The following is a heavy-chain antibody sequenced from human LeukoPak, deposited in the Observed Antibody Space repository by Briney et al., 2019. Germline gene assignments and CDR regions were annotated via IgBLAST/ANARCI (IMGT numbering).Heavy chain of an antibody. D-gene: IGHD3-16*02. Sequence: PSETLSLTCTVSGGSISSYYWSWIRQPPGKGLEWIGYIYYSGSTNYNPSLKSRVTISVDTSKNQFSLKLSSVTAADTAVYYCAREQGVEDYVWGSYRSGAFDIWGQGTMVTVSS. V-gene: IGHV4-59*01. CDR1: GGSISSYY. CDR3: AREQGVEDYVWGSYRSGAFDI. CDR2: IYYSGST. J-gene: IGHJ3*02.